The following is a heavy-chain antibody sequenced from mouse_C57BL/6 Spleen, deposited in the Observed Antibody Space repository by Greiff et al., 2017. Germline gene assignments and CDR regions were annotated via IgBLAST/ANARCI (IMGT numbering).Heavy chain of an antibody. J-gene: IGHJ2*01. D-gene: IGHD1-1*01. Sequence: EVQGVESGGDLVKPGGSLKLSCAASGFTFSSYGMSWVRQTPDTRLEWVATISSGGSYTYYPDSVKGRFTISRDNAKNTLYLQMSSLKSEDTAMYYCARGATVVAHYFDYWGQGTTLTVSS. V-gene: IGHV5-6*01. CDR2: ISSGGSYT. CDR1: GFTFSSYG. CDR3: ARGATVVAHYFDY.